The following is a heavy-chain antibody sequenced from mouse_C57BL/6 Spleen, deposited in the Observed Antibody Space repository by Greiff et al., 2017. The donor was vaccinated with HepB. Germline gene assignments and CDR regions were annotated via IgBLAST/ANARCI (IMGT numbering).Heavy chain of an antibody. CDR1: GYTFTSYG. J-gene: IGHJ2*01. CDR3: ARGVTTVVATGYFDY. D-gene: IGHD1-1*01. Sequence: VQLQQSGAELARPGASVKLSYKASGYTFTSYGISWVKQRTGQGLEWIGEIYPRSGNTYYNEKFKGKATLTADKSSSTAYMELRSLTSEDSAVYFCARGVTTVVATGYFDYWGQGTTLTVSS. V-gene: IGHV1-81*01. CDR2: IYPRSGNT.